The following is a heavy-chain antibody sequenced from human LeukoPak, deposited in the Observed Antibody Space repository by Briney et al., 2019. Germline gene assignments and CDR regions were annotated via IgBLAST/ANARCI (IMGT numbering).Heavy chain of an antibody. V-gene: IGHV4-59*01. Sequence: SETLSLTCSVSGACISSYYWTWLRQPPGKGLEWIGYIYNSGSTNNNPSLKGRVTITVDTSKNQFSLRLSAVTAADTAVYYCARLGTMVRGVIFYYYYYMDVWGKGTTVTVSS. CDR2: IYNSGST. CDR3: ARLGTMVRGVIFYYYYYMDV. D-gene: IGHD3-10*01. CDR1: GACISSYY. J-gene: IGHJ6*03.